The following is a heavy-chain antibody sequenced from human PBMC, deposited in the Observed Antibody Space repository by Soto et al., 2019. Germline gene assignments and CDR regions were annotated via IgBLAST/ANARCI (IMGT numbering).Heavy chain of an antibody. CDR2: IWYDGSNK. Sequence: PGGSLRLSCAASGFTFSSYVMHWVRQAPGKGLEWVAVIWYDGSNKYYADSVKGRFTISRDNSKNTLYLQMNSLRAEDTAVYYCARAIAGDPQGSYSYMDVWGKGTTVTVSS. V-gene: IGHV3-33*01. D-gene: IGHD6-13*01. CDR1: GFTFSSYV. CDR3: ARAIAGDPQGSYSYMDV. J-gene: IGHJ6*03.